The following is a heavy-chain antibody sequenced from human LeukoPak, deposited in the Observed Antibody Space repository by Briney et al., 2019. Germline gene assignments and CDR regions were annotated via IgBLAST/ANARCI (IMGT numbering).Heavy chain of an antibody. D-gene: IGHD4/OR15-4a*01. Sequence: KPGGSLRLSCAGAGFTFRNYHMFWVRQAPGKGLEWVSSISGSGSHKDYADSVKGRFAISRDNAKNSMSLQMNNLRAEDTAVYYCARDSAGPYGGRLMGVWGQGTLVTVSS. V-gene: IGHV3-21*01. CDR3: ARDSAGPYGGRLMGV. J-gene: IGHJ4*02. CDR2: ISGSGSHK. CDR1: GFTFRNYH.